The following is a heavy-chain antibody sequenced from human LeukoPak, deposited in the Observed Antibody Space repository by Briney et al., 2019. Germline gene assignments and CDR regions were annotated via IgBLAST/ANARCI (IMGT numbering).Heavy chain of an antibody. D-gene: IGHD1-26*01. CDR3: ARDAQSGAFSDFDY. CDR2: IIPILGIA. Sequence: ASVKVSCKASGGTFSSYAISWVRQAPGQGLEWMGRIIPILGIANYAQKFQGRVTITADKSTSTAYMELSSLRPEDTAVYYCARDAQSGAFSDFDYWGQGTLVTVSS. CDR1: GGTFSSYA. J-gene: IGHJ4*02. V-gene: IGHV1-69*04.